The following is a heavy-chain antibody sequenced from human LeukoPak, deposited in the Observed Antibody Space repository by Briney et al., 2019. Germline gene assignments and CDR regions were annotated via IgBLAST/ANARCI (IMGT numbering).Heavy chain of an antibody. CDR1: GFTFSHFW. J-gene: IGHJ5*02. V-gene: IGHV3-74*01. D-gene: IGHD6-13*01. CDR2: IEGDGSTS. Sequence: GGSLRLSCAASGFTFSHFWMHWVRQAPGKGLVWVSLIEGDGSTSNYADSVKGRFTISRDNAKNTLYLQMNSLRAEDTAVYYCAKVGSGPFNSSSWYRLSGWFDPWGQGTLVTVSS. CDR3: AKVGSGPFNSSSWYRLSGWFDP.